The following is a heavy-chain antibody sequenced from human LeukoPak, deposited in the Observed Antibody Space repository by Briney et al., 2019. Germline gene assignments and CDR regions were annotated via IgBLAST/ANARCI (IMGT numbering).Heavy chain of an antibody. CDR3: ARDPIPSTTVVTPIPGWFDP. J-gene: IGHJ5*02. Sequence: GGSLRLSCEASGFTFTSHWMSWVRQVPGKGLEWVAKINEDGREKYYVDSVKGRFTISRDNAKNSLSLQMNSLRAEDTAVYYCARDPIPSTTVVTPIPGWFDPWGQGTLVTVSS. D-gene: IGHD4-23*01. CDR2: INEDGREK. V-gene: IGHV3-7*01. CDR1: GFTFTSHW.